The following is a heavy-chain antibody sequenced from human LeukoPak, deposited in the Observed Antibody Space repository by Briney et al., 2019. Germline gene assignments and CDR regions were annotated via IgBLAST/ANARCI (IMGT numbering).Heavy chain of an antibody. V-gene: IGHV4-59*05. J-gene: IGHJ4*02. Sequence: GSLRLSCAASGFTFSSYSMNWIRQAPGKGLEWIGSIYYSGSTYYNPSLKSRVTISVDTSKNQFSLKLSSVTAADTAVYYCATSIAAGPYFDYWGQGTLVTVSS. CDR1: GFTFSSYS. D-gene: IGHD6-13*01. CDR3: ATSIAAGPYFDY. CDR2: IYYSGST.